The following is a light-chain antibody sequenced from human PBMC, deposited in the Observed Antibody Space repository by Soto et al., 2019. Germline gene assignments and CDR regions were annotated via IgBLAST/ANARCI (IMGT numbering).Light chain of an antibody. Sequence: EKVMTQSPATLSMSPGERATLSCRASQSVSSFLAWYQQKPGQAPRLLIYGASTRATGIPARFSGSGSGTEFTLTISSLQSEDFAVYYCQQYSNWPSWTFGQGNKGEVK. V-gene: IGKV3-15*01. CDR3: QQYSNWPSWT. CDR2: GAS. CDR1: QSVSSF. J-gene: IGKJ1*01.